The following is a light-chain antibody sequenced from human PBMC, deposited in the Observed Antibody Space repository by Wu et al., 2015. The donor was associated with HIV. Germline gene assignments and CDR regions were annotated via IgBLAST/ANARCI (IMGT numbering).Light chain of an antibody. V-gene: IGKV3-20*01. CDR2: GAS. CDR1: QSVNSDH. J-gene: IGKJ2*04. Sequence: EILLTQSPGTLSLSPGERATLSCRASQSVNSDHLAWYQQKHGQAPRLLIYGASSRATGIPDRVSGSGSGTDFTLTISRLEPEDFAVYYCQQYGSSPPWSFGQGTKLEIK. CDR3: QQYGSSPPWS.